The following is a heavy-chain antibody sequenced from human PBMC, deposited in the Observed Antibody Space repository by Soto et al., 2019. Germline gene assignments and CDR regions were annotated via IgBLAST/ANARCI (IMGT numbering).Heavy chain of an antibody. D-gene: IGHD3-9*01. CDR2: ISYDGSNK. CDR1: GFTFSSYG. V-gene: IGHV3-30*03. J-gene: IGHJ4*02. Sequence: PGGSVRLSXAASGFTFSSYGMHWVRQAPGKGLEWVAVISYDGSNKYYADSVKGRFTISRDNSKNTLYLQMNSLRAEDTAVYYCARNYALYYDILTGSAFDYWGQGTLVTVSS. CDR3: ARNYALYYDILTGSAFDY.